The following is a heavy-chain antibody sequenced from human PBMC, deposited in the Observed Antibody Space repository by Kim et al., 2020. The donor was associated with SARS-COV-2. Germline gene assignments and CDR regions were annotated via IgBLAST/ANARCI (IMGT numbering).Heavy chain of an antibody. CDR2: ISGSGGTK. CDR1: GFTFNDYA. CDR3: ANHQNSDILSAYQKPHDAFDV. J-gene: IGHJ3*01. D-gene: IGHD3-9*01. Sequence: GGSLRLSCAASGFTFNDYAMTWVRLAPGKGLQWVSTISGSGGTKYYADSVKGRFAISRDNSENTLHLQMDSLRDEDAAIYFCANHQNSDILSAYQKPHDAFDVWGQGTLVTVSS. V-gene: IGHV3-23*01.